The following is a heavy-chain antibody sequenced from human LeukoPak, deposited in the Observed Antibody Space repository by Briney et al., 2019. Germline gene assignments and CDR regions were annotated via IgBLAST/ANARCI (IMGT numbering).Heavy chain of an antibody. Sequence: PGGSLRLSCAASGFTFSSYAMHWVRQAPGKGLEWVAVISYDGSNKYYADPVKGRFTISRDNSKNTLYLQMNSLRAEDTAVYYCARGKGSSSAYYFDYWGQGTLVTVSS. V-gene: IGHV3-30-3*01. CDR1: GFTFSSYA. CDR3: ARGKGSSSAYYFDY. CDR2: ISYDGSNK. J-gene: IGHJ4*02. D-gene: IGHD6-6*01.